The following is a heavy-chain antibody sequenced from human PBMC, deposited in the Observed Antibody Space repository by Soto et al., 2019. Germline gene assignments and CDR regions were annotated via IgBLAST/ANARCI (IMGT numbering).Heavy chain of an antibody. J-gene: IGHJ4*02. D-gene: IGHD6-19*01. V-gene: IGHV1-3*05. CDR2: INAGNGNT. Sequence: QVQLVQSGAEEKKPGASVKVSCKASGYTFTSYAMHWVRQAPGQRLEWMGWINAGNGNTKYSQKFQGRVTITRDTSASTAYMERSSLRSEDTAVYYCARSTVIAVADYWGQGTLVTVSS. CDR3: ARSTVIAVADY. CDR1: GYTFTSYA.